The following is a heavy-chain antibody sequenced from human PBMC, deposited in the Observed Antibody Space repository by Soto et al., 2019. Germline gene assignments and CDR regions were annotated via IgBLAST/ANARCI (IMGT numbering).Heavy chain of an antibody. V-gene: IGHV1-46*01. D-gene: IGHD2-21*01. J-gene: IGHJ6*02. CDR3: ARDISRRQTYHGMDV. Sequence: SVKVSCSASGYRFISYYVHWVRQAPVQGLEWIAVFNPANGETTYAETFHGRVTITTDRSTNTLSMELSSLRSEDTAVYFCARDISRRQTYHGMDVWGQGTTVTVSS. CDR1: GYRFISYY. CDR2: FNPANGET.